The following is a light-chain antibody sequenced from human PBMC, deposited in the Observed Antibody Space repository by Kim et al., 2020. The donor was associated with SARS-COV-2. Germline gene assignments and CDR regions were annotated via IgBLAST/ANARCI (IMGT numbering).Light chain of an antibody. CDR2: DAI. Sequence: SPGERATLSCRASQSIGTYIAWYQQKSGRAPRLLSFDAIRRATGTPDRFSGSGSGTDFTLTISSLEPEDFAVYYCQQRFSWPPLTFGGGTKVEI. CDR1: QSIGTY. J-gene: IGKJ4*01. CDR3: QQRFSWPPLT. V-gene: IGKV3-11*01.